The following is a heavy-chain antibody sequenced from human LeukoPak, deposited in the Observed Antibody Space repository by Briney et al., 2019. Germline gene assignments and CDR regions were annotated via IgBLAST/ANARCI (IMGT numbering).Heavy chain of an antibody. CDR3: AKYLPRTRFGELVH. CDR1: GFTFDDYS. V-gene: IGHV3-9*01. CDR2: ISWNSGSL. D-gene: IGHD3-10*01. J-gene: IGHJ4*02. Sequence: GGSLRLSCAASGFTFDDYSMHWVRQAPGKGLEWVSGISWNSGSLGYADSVRGRFTISRDNARNSLFLQMNSLRPEDTALYYCAKYLPRTRFGELVHWGQGILVTVSA.